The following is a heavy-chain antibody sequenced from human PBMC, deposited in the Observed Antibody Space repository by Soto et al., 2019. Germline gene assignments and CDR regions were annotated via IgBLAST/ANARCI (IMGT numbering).Heavy chain of an antibody. CDR1: GGSVTSGSYY. V-gene: IGHV4-61*01. CDR3: ARDQGIAVAVFDY. J-gene: IGHJ4*02. Sequence: QVQLQESGPGLVKPSETLSLTCTVSGGSVTSGSYYWSWIRQPPGKGLEWIGYIYYSGSTNYNPSLKSRVTISVDTSKNQISRELSSVTAADTALYYCARDQGIAVAVFDYWGQGTLVTVSS. D-gene: IGHD6-19*01. CDR2: IYYSGST.